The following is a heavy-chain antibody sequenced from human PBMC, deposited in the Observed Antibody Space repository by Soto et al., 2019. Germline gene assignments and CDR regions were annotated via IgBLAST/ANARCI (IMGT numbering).Heavy chain of an antibody. D-gene: IGHD5-18*01. CDR2: MNPKSGGA. CDR3: TRENIEHSDGLYDAFDI. V-gene: IGHV1-2*02. J-gene: IGHJ3*02. CDR1: GYTFTDYY. Sequence: RASVKVSCKTSGYTFTDYYTHWVRQAPGQGLEWMGWMNPKSGGAYFAQKFQGRVTLTRDTSIGTAYFEVNSLTSDDTAVYFCTRENIEHSDGLYDAFDIWGQGTPVTVSS.